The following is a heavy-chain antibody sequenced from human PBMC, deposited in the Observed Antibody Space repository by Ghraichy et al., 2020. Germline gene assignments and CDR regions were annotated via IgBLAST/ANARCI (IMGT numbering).Heavy chain of an antibody. J-gene: IGHJ4*02. V-gene: IGHV3-23*01. CDR1: GFTFSRNA. D-gene: IGHD2-15*01. CDR3: AKDEYCSGGSCYPHYYFDF. Sequence: LSLTCAASGFTFSRNAMSWVRQAPGKGLEWVSGVSDSGGSTYYADSVKGRFTISRDNSKNTLYLQMDSLRAEDTAIYYCAKDEYCSGGSCYPHYYFDFWGQGTLVTVSS. CDR2: VSDSGGST.